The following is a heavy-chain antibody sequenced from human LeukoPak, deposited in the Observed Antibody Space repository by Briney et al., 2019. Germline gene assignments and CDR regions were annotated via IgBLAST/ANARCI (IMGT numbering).Heavy chain of an antibody. CDR2: IYTSGST. D-gene: IGHD3-10*01. V-gene: IGHV4-4*07. J-gene: IGHJ6*03. CDR1: GGSIGSYY. Sequence: SETLSLTCTVSGGSIGSYYWSLIRQPAGKGLEWIGRIYTSGSTNYNPSLKSRVTMSVDTSKNQFSLKLSSVTAADTAVYYCARDRYYGSGSSYLYYYYYMDVWGKGTTVTVSS. CDR3: ARDRYYGSGSSYLYYYYYMDV.